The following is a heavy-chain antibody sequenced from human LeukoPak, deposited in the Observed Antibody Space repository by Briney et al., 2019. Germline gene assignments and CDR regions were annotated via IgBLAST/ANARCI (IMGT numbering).Heavy chain of an antibody. CDR1: GYTFTGYS. CDR2: INPNSGGT. CDR3: ARDERDYSNYVSNWFDP. Sequence: GASVKVSCKASGYTFTGYSMHWVRQAPGQGREWMGWINPNSGGTNYAQKFQGRVTMTRDTSISTAYMELSWLRSEDTAVYYCARDERDYSNYVSNWFDPWGQGTLVTVSS. D-gene: IGHD4-11*01. J-gene: IGHJ5*02. V-gene: IGHV1-2*02.